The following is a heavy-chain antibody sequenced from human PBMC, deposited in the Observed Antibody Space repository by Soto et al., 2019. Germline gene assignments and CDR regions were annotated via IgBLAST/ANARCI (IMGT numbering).Heavy chain of an antibody. Sequence: QVKLVQSGAEVKKPGDSVKVSCKASGYTFTSYGISWVRQAPGQGLEWMGWISAYNGNTKYAQKLQGRVTMTTDTSTSTAYMDLRSLRSAATAVYYFAIDSPPVDYWGQGTLVTVSS. CDR1: GYTFTSYG. V-gene: IGHV1-18*01. CDR2: ISAYNGNT. CDR3: AIDSPPVDY. J-gene: IGHJ4*02.